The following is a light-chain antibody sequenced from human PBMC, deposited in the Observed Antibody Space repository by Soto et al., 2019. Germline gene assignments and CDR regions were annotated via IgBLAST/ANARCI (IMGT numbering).Light chain of an antibody. CDR2: SAS. Sequence: EVVMTQSPATLSVFPGERVTLSCRASQSVSTSLAWYQQKRGQAPRLLIYSASTRATGIPARFSGSGSGTEFTLTISSLESEDFAVYYCQQYIHGYTFGQGNELEIK. CDR1: QSVSTS. CDR3: QQYIHGYT. J-gene: IGKJ2*01. V-gene: IGKV3-15*01.